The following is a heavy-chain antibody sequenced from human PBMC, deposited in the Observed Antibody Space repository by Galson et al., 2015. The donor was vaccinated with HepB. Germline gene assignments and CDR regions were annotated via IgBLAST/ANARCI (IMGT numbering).Heavy chain of an antibody. CDR1: GFTFSIYA. CDR2: VSGSDGST. CDR3: AKSFDSSAWKPFDD. Sequence: SLRLSCAASGFTFSIYAMTWVRQAPGKGLEWVSGVSGSDGSTYYADSVKGRFTILRDNSENTLFLQMGSLRAEDTAVYYCAKSFDSSAWKPFDDWGQGTLVTVSS. J-gene: IGHJ4*02. V-gene: IGHV3-23*01. D-gene: IGHD6-6*01.